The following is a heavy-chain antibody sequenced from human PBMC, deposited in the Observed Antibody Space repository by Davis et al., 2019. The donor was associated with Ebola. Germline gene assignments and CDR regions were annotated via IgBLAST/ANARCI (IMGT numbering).Heavy chain of an antibody. Sequence: GGSLRLSCAASGFSFSNCAMSWVRQVPGKGLEWVSGISGSGNGYGPYYADSVKGRFTISRNNSKNTVYLQMHSLRAEDTAIYYCAKNRYSGAYNYFDFWGQGTLVSVSS. CDR3: AKNRYSGAYNYFDF. D-gene: IGHD6-25*01. CDR2: ISGSGNGYGP. J-gene: IGHJ4*02. V-gene: IGHV3-23*01. CDR1: GFSFSNCA.